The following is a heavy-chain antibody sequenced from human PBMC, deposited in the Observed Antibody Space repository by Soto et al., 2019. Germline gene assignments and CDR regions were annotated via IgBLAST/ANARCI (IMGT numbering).Heavy chain of an antibody. CDR1: GGSISSGGYS. V-gene: IGHV4-30-2*01. CDR3: ASRPSGSGFDP. CDR2: IYHSGST. D-gene: IGHD1-26*01. Sequence: QLQLQESGSGLVKPSQTLSLTCAVSGGSISSGGYSWIWIRQPPGKGPEWIGYIYHSGSTYYSPSLKSRVTISVDRSKNQFSLKLSSVTAADTAVYYCASRPSGSGFDPWGQGTLVTVSS. J-gene: IGHJ5*02.